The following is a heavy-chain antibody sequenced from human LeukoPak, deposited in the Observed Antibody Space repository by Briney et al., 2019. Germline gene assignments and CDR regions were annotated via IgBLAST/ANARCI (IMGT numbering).Heavy chain of an antibody. CDR3: AKDHRDTIFGVVISYFDY. CDR2: IRYDGSNK. D-gene: IGHD3-3*01. J-gene: IGHJ4*02. V-gene: IGHV3-30*02. CDR1: GFTFSSYG. Sequence: GGSLRLSCAASGFTFSSYGMHWVRQAPGKGLEWVAFIRYDGSNKYYADSVKGRFTISRDNSKNTLYLQMNSLRAEDTAVYYCAKDHRDTIFGVVISYFDYWGQGTLVTVSS.